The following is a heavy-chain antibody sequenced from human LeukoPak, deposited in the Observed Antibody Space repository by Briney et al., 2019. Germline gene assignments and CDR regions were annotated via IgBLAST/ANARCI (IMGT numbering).Heavy chain of an antibody. CDR1: GYTFTNYA. J-gene: IGHJ4*02. D-gene: IGHD3-3*01. CDR3: ARGIWSRTVSSYYLDY. CDR2: INAGNGNT. V-gene: IGHV1-3*01. Sequence: ALVKISCTASGYTFTNYAMQWVRQAPGQRLEWMGWINAGNGNTRYSQRFQGRVTITRDTSASTVYMEVTSLRSEDTAVYYCARGIWSRTVSSYYLDYWGQGTLVTVSS.